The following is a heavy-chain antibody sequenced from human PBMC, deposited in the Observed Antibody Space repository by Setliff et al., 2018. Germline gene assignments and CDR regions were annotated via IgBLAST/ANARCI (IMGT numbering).Heavy chain of an antibody. CDR2: INPDSGDT. V-gene: IGHV1-2*02. Sequence: ASVKVSCKASGNRFTDYNLHWVRQAPGQGLEWMGWINPDSGDTHSAQKFQGRVTMTRDTSINTAYMELGSLTSDDTAFYYCVRSGKFGMRFWFDQWGQGTRVTVSS. D-gene: IGHD1-26*01. J-gene: IGHJ5*02. CDR3: VRSGKFGMRFWFDQ. CDR1: GNRFTDYN.